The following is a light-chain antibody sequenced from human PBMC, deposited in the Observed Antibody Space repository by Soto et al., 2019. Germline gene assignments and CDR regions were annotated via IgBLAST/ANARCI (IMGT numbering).Light chain of an antibody. CDR2: EVN. Sequence: QSVLTQPPSMSGSPGQSVTVSRTGISSDVGGHDYVSWYQHHPGKAPKLIIFEVNKRPSGVPDRFSGSKSGNTASLTVSGLQADDEAHYYCSSYSGTNNYVVFGGGTKLTVL. CDR3: SSYSGTNNYVV. J-gene: IGLJ2*01. CDR1: SSDVGGHDY. V-gene: IGLV2-8*01.